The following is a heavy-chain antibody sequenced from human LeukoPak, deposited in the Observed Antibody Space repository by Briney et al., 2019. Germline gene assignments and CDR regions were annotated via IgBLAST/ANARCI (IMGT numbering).Heavy chain of an antibody. CDR3: ARDTVTMIRGGHTEIDY. CDR2: INPSGGNT. V-gene: IGHV1-46*01. Sequence: ASVKVSCKASGYTFTSYYMHWVRQAPGQGLEWMGIINPSGGNTNYAQKLQGRVTMTTDTSTSTAYMELRSLRSDDTAVYYCARDTVTMIRGGHTEIDYWGQGTLVTVSS. CDR1: GYTFTSYY. D-gene: IGHD3-10*01. J-gene: IGHJ4*02.